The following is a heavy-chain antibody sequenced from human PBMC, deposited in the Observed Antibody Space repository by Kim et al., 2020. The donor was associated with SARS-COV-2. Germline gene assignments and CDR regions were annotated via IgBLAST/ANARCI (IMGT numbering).Heavy chain of an antibody. D-gene: IGHD3-10*01. J-gene: IGHJ4*02. Sequence: SVKVSCKASGFTFTSSAVQWVRQARGQRLEWIGWIVVGSGNTNYAQKFQERVTITRDMSTSTAYMELSSLRSEDTAVYYCAADFGSGGYAPIGYWGQGTLVTVSS. CDR1: GFTFTSSA. V-gene: IGHV1-58*01. CDR3: AADFGSGGYAPIGY. CDR2: IVVGSGNT.